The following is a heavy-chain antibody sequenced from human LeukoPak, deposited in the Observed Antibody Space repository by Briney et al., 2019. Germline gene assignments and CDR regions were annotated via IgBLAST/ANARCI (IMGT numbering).Heavy chain of an antibody. Sequence: SGGSLRLSCAASGLTFSGYGIHWVRQAPGKGLEGVAFLSYGGTNKFYADSVKGRFTISGDSSKNTLYLQMNTLRADDTAVYYCARGLYTNGWYYFDYWGQGTLVTVSS. V-gene: IGHV3-33*05. D-gene: IGHD6-19*01. CDR1: GLTFSGYG. CDR2: LSYGGTNK. J-gene: IGHJ4*02. CDR3: ARGLYTNGWYYFDY.